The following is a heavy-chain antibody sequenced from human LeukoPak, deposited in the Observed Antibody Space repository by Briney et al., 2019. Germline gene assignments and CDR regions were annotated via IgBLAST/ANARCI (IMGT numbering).Heavy chain of an antibody. CDR1: GGSISSSSYY. CDR2: IYYSGST. Sequence: SETLSLTCTVSGGSISSSSYYWGWLRQPPGGGLEWIGSIYYSGSTYYNPSLKSRVTISVDTSKNQFSLKLSSVTAADTAVYYCARHGIVVVVTANLNNWFDPWGQGTLVTVSS. V-gene: IGHV4-39*01. J-gene: IGHJ5*02. D-gene: IGHD2-21*02. CDR3: ARHGIVVVVTANLNNWFDP.